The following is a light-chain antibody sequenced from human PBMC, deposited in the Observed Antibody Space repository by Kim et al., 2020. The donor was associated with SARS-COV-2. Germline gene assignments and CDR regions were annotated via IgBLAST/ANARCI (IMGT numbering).Light chain of an antibody. V-gene: IGLV2-14*03. CDR3: SSYTSSKTWV. CDR1: SSDVGGYKY. Sequence: GQSITISCTGTSSDVGGYKYVSWYQQHPGKAPKLLIYDVSNRPSGVSNRFSGSKSGNTASLTISGLQAEDEADYYCSSYTSSKTWVFGGGTQLTVL. J-gene: IGLJ3*02. CDR2: DVS.